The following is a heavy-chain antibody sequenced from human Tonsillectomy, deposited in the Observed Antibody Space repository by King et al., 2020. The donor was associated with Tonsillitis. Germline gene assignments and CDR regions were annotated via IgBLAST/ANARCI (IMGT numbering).Heavy chain of an antibody. Sequence: VQLVESGAEVKKPGASVKVSCKASGYTFAGYDINWVRQATGQGLEWMGWMNPNSGHTGYPQKFQGRVTMTRSTSISTAYMELSSLRSEDTAVYYCARGYSGSYGLDFWGQGTLVTVSS. CDR3: ARGYSGSYGLDF. J-gene: IGHJ4*02. D-gene: IGHD1-26*01. CDR2: MNPNSGHT. V-gene: IGHV1-8*01. CDR1: GYTFAGYD.